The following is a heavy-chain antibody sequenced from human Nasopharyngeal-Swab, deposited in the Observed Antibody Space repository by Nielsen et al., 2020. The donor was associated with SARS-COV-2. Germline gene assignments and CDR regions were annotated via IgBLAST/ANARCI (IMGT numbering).Heavy chain of an antibody. CDR3: ARLYSGSRPPDY. D-gene: IGHD1-26*01. J-gene: IGHJ4*02. V-gene: IGHV4-34*12. Sequence: SETLSLTCAVYGGSFSGYYWGWIRQPPGKGLEWIGSIFYSGNTYYNPSLKSRVAISIDTSQHQLYLNLRSVTAADTAVYFCARLYSGSRPPDYWGQGTLVTVSS. CDR2: IFYSGNT. CDR1: GGSFSGYY.